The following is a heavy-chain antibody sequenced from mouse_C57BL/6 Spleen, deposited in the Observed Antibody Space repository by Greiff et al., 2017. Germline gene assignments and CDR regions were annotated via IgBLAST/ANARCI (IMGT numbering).Heavy chain of an antibody. V-gene: IGHV1-15*01. D-gene: IGHD1-1*01. J-gene: IGHJ1*03. CDR3: TRSHGSRYWYFDV. Sequence: QVQLQQSGAELVRPGASVTLSCKASGYTFTDYEMHWVKQTPVHGLEWIGAIDPETGGTAYNQKFKGKAILTADKSSSTAYMELRSLTSEDSAVYYGTRSHGSRYWYFDVWGTGTTVTVSS. CDR2: IDPETGGT. CDR1: GYTFTDYE.